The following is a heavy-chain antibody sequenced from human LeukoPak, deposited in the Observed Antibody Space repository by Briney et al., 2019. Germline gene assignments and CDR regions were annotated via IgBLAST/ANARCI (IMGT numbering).Heavy chain of an antibody. CDR3: ATGPSGYYYMDV. CDR1: GYTFTGYY. CDR2: INLNSGDT. V-gene: IGHV1-2*02. J-gene: IGHJ6*03. Sequence: ASVKVSCKASGYTFTGYYIHWVRQAPGQGLEWMGWINLNSGDTNYAQEFQGGVTMTRDTSINTAYMELSSLTSEDTAVYYCATGPSGYYYMDVWGKGTTVTVSS. D-gene: IGHD3-10*01.